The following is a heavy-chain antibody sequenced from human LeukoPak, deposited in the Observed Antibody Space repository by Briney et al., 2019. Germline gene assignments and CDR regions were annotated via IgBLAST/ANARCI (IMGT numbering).Heavy chain of an antibody. Sequence: GGSLRLSXAASGFTFSSYGMHWIRQAPGQGLEWVAFIRYDGSNKYYADSVKGRFTISRDNSKNTLYLQMNSLRAEDTAVYYCAKVSGSYLPNFDYWGQGTLVTV. V-gene: IGHV3-30*02. D-gene: IGHD2-15*01. CDR3: AKVSGSYLPNFDY. CDR1: GFTFSSYG. CDR2: IRYDGSNK. J-gene: IGHJ4*02.